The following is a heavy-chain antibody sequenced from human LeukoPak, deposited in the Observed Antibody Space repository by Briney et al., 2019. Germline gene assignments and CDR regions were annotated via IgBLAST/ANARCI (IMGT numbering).Heavy chain of an antibody. Sequence: PGGSLRLSCAASGFTFNSYAMHWVRQAPGKGLEWVANIKQDGSEKDYVDSVKGRFTISRDNAKNSLYLQMNSLRAEDTGVYYCARGDTQSKYRQFDSWGQGSLVIVSS. CDR3: ARGDTQSKYRQFDS. V-gene: IGHV3-7*04. D-gene: IGHD3-16*02. CDR2: IKQDGSEK. CDR1: GFTFNSYA. J-gene: IGHJ4*02.